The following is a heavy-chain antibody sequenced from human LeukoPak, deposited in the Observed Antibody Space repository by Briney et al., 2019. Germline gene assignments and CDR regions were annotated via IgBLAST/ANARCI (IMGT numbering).Heavy chain of an antibody. D-gene: IGHD1-26*01. V-gene: IGHV4-59*01. CDR3: ARGAGTYYYYMDG. CDR1: GGSISTYY. J-gene: IGHJ6*03. CDR2: IYYSGST. Sequence: SETLSLTCTFSGGSISTYYWSWIRQPPGKGLEWIGYIYYSGSTNYNPSLKSRVTISVDTSMNQFSLKLSSVTAADSAVYYCARGAGTYYYYMDGWGTGTTVTVSS.